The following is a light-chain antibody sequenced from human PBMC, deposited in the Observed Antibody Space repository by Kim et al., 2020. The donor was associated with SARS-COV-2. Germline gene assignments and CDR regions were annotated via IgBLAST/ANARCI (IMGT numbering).Light chain of an antibody. Sequence: SPRERATLSCRASETISSNYLAWYQHKPGQAPRLLIYSASTRATAIPDKFSGSGSGTDFTLTISRLEPEDFAVYYCQQYGNSPGTFGQGTKVDIK. CDR3: QQYGNSPGT. V-gene: IGKV3-20*01. CDR2: SAS. J-gene: IGKJ1*01. CDR1: ETISSNY.